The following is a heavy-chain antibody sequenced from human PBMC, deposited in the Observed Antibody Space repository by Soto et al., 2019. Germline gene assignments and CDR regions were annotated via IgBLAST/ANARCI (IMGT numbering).Heavy chain of an antibody. CDR3: ARAPRSGVVVVAATTSYYYGMDV. V-gene: IGHV4-31*03. CDR1: GGSISSGGYY. J-gene: IGHJ6*02. D-gene: IGHD2-15*01. CDR2: IYYSGST. Sequence: KTSETLSLTCTVSGGSISSGGYYWSWIRQHPGKGLEWIGYIYYSGSTYYNPSLKSRVTISVDTSKNQFSLKLSSVTAADTAVYYCARAPRSGVVVVAATTSYYYGMDVWGQGTTVTVSS.